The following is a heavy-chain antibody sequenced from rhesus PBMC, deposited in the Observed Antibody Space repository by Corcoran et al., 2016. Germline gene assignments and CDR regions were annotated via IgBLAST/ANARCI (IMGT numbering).Heavy chain of an antibody. V-gene: IGHV4-80*01. J-gene: IGHJ6*01. CDR3: ARDRREYHSYGLDS. Sequence: QVPVQESGPGLVKPSETLSLTCTVSCTSLYIYWWGCVRPPPGKGLEWIGEIHGNGGNTNYNPSLKSRVTFSRDASKNQFYLKMTSVTVADTAVYFCARDRREYHSYGLDSWGQGVVVTVSS. D-gene: IGHD2-15*01. CDR1: CTSLYIYW. CDR2: IHGNGGNT.